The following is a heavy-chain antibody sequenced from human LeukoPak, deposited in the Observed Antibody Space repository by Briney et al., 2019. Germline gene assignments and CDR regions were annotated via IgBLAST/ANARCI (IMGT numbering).Heavy chain of an antibody. Sequence: SETLSLTCTVSGGSITSYYWSWIRQPPGKGLERIGYIYYSGSTDYNPSLKSRVTISLDTSRIQFSLELTSMTAADTAVYYCASSRGVVTPFDYWGQGTLVTVSS. J-gene: IGHJ4*02. D-gene: IGHD2-21*02. CDR3: ASSRGVVTPFDY. CDR1: GGSITSYY. V-gene: IGHV4-59*01. CDR2: IYYSGST.